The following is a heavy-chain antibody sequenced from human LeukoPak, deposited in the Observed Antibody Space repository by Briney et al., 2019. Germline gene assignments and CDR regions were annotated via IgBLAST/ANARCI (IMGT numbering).Heavy chain of an antibody. D-gene: IGHD1-14*01. CDR2: INPGGSSI. Sequence: PGGSLRLSCAASGFTFSSYWVHWVRQVPGKGLVWVARINPGGSSITYADSVKGRFTISRDNAKNTLYLQMDSLRAEGTGVYYCARSNQADDYWGQGTLVTVPS. CDR1: GFTFSSYW. CDR3: ARSNQADDY. V-gene: IGHV3-74*01. J-gene: IGHJ4*02.